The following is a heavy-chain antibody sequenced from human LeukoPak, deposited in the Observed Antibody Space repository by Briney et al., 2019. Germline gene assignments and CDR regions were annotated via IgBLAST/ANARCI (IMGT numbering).Heavy chain of an antibody. Sequence: GGSLRLSCAASGFTFSSYWMSWVRQAPGKGLEWVANIKEDGSEKYYVDSVKGRFTISRDNAKNSLYLQMNSLRAEDTAVYYCARDPYYYVSLYWGQGTLVTVSS. CDR3: ARDPYYYVSLY. CDR1: GFTFSSYW. CDR2: IKEDGSEK. D-gene: IGHD3-10*02. V-gene: IGHV3-7*01. J-gene: IGHJ4*02.